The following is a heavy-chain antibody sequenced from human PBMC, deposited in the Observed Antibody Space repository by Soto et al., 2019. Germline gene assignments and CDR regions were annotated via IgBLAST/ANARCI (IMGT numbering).Heavy chain of an antibody. V-gene: IGHV3-48*02. J-gene: IGHJ4*02. Sequence: PGGSLRLSCVASGFSFGNYNMNWVRQAPGKGLEWVAHITDGLTKRYADFVQGRFTISRDNAKDSLYLELTHLRDDDTAVYYCARDTSHGVTIGGLDSWGQGTLVTVSS. D-gene: IGHD3-16*01. CDR3: ARDTSHGVTIGGLDS. CDR2: ITDGLTK. CDR1: GFSFGNYN.